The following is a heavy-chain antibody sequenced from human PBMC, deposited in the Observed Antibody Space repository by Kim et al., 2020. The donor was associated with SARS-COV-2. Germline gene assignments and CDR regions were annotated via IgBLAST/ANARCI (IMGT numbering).Heavy chain of an antibody. Sequence: SETLSLTCTVSGGSISSSSYYWGWIRQPPGKGLEWIGSIYYSGSTYYNPSLKSRVTISVDTSKNQFSLKLSSVTATDTAVYYCASPNSLYCSGGSCYTVRTIGAFDIWGQGTMVTVSS. D-gene: IGHD2-15*01. CDR2: IYYSGST. CDR1: GGSISSSSYY. J-gene: IGHJ3*02. V-gene: IGHV4-39*01. CDR3: ASPNSLYCSGGSCYTVRTIGAFDI.